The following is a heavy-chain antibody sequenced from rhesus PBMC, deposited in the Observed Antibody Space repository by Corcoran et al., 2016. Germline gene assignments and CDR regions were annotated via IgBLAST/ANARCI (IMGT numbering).Heavy chain of an antibody. CDR1: GGSFTRYL. J-gene: IGHJ4*01. D-gene: IGHD2-33*01. Sequence: QVQLQESGPGLVKPSEPLSLTYAASGGSFTRYLWGLIRHPPRQGGEWIGSIYGSSGSTEYNPSLKSRATISRDTSKNQFSLKLSSVTAADTAVYYCARGIHCSDSGCSLPWGQGVLVTVSS. V-gene: IGHV4-160*01. CDR2: IYGSSGST. CDR3: ARGIHCSDSGCSLP.